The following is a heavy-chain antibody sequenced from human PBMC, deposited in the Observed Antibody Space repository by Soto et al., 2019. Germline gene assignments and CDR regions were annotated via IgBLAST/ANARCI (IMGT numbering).Heavy chain of an antibody. CDR1: GSSISSYY. CDR2: IYYSGST. V-gene: IGHV4-59*06. J-gene: IGHJ5*02. Sequence: PSETLSLTCTVSGSSISSYYWSWIRQHPGKGLEWIGYIYYSGSTYYNPSLKSRVTISVDTSKNQFSLKLSSVTAADTAVYYCARAGGFNWFDPWGQGTLVTVSS. CDR3: ARAGGFNWFDP. D-gene: IGHD3-10*01.